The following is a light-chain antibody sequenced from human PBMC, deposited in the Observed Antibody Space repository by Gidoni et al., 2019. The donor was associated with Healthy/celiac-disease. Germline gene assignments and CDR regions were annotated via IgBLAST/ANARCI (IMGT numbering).Light chain of an antibody. J-gene: IGKJ1*01. CDR3: QQLNSYPRKT. CDR1: QGISSY. Sequence: DIQLTQSPSFLSASVGDRVTITCRASQGISSYLAWYQQKPGKAPKLLIYAASTLQSGVPSRFSGSGSGTEFTLTISSLQTEDFATYYCQQLNSYPRKTFXXXTKVEIK. CDR2: AAS. V-gene: IGKV1-9*01.